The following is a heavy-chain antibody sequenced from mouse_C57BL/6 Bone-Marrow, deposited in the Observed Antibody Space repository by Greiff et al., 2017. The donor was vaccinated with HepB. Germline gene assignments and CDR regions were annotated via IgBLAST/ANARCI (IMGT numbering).Heavy chain of an antibody. CDR1: GYTFTDYS. V-gene: IGHV1-18*01. D-gene: IGHD2-2*01. CDR3: ARDGSTMVTTGYYAMDY. J-gene: IGHJ4*01. Sequence: VQLQQSGPELVKPGASVKIPCKASGYTFTDYSMDWVKQSHGKSLEWIGDINPNNGGTIYNQKFKGKATLTVDKSSSTAYMELRSLTSEDTAVYYCARDGSTMVTTGYYAMDYWGQGTSVTVSS. CDR2: INPNNGGT.